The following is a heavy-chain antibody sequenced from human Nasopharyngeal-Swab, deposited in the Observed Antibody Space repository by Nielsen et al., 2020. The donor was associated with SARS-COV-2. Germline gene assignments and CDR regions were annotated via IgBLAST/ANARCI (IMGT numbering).Heavy chain of an antibody. CDR1: GGTFSSYA. CDR3: ASGSYVYYYYGMDV. D-gene: IGHD1-26*01. Sequence: SVKVSCKASGGTFSSYAISWVRQAPGQGLEWMGGIIPIFGTANYAQKFQGRVTITADESTSTACMELSSLRSEDTAVYYCASGSYVYYYYGMDVWGQGTTVTVSS. CDR2: IIPIFGTA. V-gene: IGHV1-69*13. J-gene: IGHJ6*02.